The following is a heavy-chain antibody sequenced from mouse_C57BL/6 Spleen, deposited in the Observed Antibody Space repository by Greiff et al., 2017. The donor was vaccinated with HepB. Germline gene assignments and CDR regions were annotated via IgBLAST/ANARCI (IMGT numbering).Heavy chain of an antibody. J-gene: IGHJ3*01. CDR3: TALYYGPAWFAY. CDR2: IRLKSDNYAT. D-gene: IGHD1-1*01. Sequence: EVNLVESGGGLVQPGGSMKLSCVASGFTFSNYWMNWVRQSPEKGLEWVAQIRLKSDNYATHYAESVKGRFTISRDDSKSSVYLQMNNLRAEDTGIYYCTALYYGPAWFAYWGQGTLVTVSA. V-gene: IGHV6-3*01. CDR1: GFTFSNYW.